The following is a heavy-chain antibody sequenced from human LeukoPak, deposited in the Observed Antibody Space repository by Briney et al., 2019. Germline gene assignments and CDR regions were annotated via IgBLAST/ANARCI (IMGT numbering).Heavy chain of an antibody. Sequence: PGGSLRLSCVASGFSFSNLAMGWVRQAPGNGLEWVSSVSGAGGSTSYADSVKGRFTISRDNSKRMVYLQMNSLRAEDTAVYHCTVDLDYWGQGTLVTVSS. D-gene: IGHD4-23*01. CDR1: GFSFSNLA. V-gene: IGHV3-23*01. CDR3: TVDLDY. J-gene: IGHJ4*02. CDR2: VSGAGGST.